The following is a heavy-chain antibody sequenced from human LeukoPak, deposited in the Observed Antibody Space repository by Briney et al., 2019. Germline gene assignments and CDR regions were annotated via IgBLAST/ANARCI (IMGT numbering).Heavy chain of an antibody. CDR2: IWFDGTKK. Sequence: GGSLRLSCAAAGFTFSIYGMHWVRQAPGKGLEWVALIWFDGTKKYYADSVKGRFTISRDNSKNTLYLQMNSLRAEDTAVYYCAREEATTVRGVSDYWGQGTLVTVSS. V-gene: IGHV3-33*01. CDR1: GFTFSIYG. D-gene: IGHD3-10*01. CDR3: AREEATTVRGVSDY. J-gene: IGHJ4*02.